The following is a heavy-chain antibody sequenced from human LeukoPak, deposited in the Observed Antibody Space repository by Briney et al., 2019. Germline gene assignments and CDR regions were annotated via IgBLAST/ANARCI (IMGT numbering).Heavy chain of an antibody. CDR1: GGSISSGGYY. CDR2: IYDGRST. Sequence: PSETLSLTCTVSGGSISSGGYYWSWIRQHPGKGLEWIGYIYDGRSTYYNPSLESRVTISMDTSKNQFSLKLSSVIAADTAVYFCARGLAYCGGDCYGDWGRGTLVTVSS. J-gene: IGHJ4*02. D-gene: IGHD2-21*02. V-gene: IGHV4-61*08. CDR3: ARGLAYCGGDCYGD.